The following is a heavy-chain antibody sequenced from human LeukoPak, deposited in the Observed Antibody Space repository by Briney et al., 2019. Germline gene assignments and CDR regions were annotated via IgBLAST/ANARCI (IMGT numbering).Heavy chain of an antibody. D-gene: IGHD4-17*01. CDR3: ASVKYGV. J-gene: IGHJ4*02. CDR1: GYTFTDFY. V-gene: IGHV1-2*02. Sequence: ASVKVSCKASGYTFTDFYMHGVRQAPGQGLEWMGWISPNSGGTNCAQKFQGRVTLTRDTSISTAYMELSRLTSDDTAVYYCASVKYGVWGQGTLVTVSS. CDR2: ISPNSGGT.